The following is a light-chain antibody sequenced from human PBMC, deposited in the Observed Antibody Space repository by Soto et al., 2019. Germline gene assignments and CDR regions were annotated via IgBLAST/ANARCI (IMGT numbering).Light chain of an antibody. V-gene: IGKV3D-15*01. J-gene: IGKJ2*01. Sequence: EVVMTQSPATLSVSPGEGAALSCRASQGIGDTLAWYQQKPGQAPRLLIYGASTRATGIPDRFSGSGSGTEFTLTISGLQSEDVSIYFCQHYNFWPHSFGQGTKVDIK. CDR1: QGIGDT. CDR3: QHYNFWPHS. CDR2: GAS.